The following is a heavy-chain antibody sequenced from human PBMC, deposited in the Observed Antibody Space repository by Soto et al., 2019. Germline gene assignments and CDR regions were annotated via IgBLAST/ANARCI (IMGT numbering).Heavy chain of an antibody. J-gene: IGHJ3*02. CDR1: GYTFTSYG. D-gene: IGHD3-9*01. V-gene: IGHV1-18*01. CDR2: ISAYNGNT. Sequence: QVQLVQSGAEVKKPWASVKVSCKASGYTFTSYGISWVRQAPGQGLEWMGWISAYNGNTNYAQKLQGRVTMTTDTSTSTAYMELGSLRSDDTAVYYCARDIPDYDILAGYYPGDAFDIWGQGTMVTVSS. CDR3: ARDIPDYDILAGYYPGDAFDI.